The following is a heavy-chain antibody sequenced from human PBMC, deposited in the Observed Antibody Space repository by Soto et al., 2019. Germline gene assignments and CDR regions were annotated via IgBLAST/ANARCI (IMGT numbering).Heavy chain of an antibody. CDR1: GFSLSTTGVG. J-gene: IGHJ4*02. CDR2: IYWDDDR. V-gene: IGHV2-5*02. D-gene: IGHD1-20*01. CDR3: AHRLGGYHWNDAYFDY. Sequence: QITLKESGPTLVKPTQTLTLTCTFSGFSLSTTGVGVGWIRQPPEKALEWLALIYWDDDRRYSPSLKSRLTNTKETSINQVVLTMTNMDPVETATYYCAHRLGGYHWNDAYFDYWGQGALVTVSS.